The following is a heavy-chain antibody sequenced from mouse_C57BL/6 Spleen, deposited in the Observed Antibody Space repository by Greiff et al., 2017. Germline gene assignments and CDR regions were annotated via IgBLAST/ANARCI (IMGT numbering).Heavy chain of an antibody. CDR1: GYAFRSYW. J-gene: IGHJ4*01. CDR3: ARSGYGNYDYAMDY. V-gene: IGHV1-80*01. Sequence: VQLQQSGAELVKPGASVTISCKASGYAFRSYWMNWVKQRPGKGLEWIGQIYPGDGATNYNGTFTGTATLTADKSSSTAYMQLSRLTSEDSAVYFCARSGYGNYDYAMDYWGQGTSVTVSS. CDR2: IYPGDGAT. D-gene: IGHD2-1*01.